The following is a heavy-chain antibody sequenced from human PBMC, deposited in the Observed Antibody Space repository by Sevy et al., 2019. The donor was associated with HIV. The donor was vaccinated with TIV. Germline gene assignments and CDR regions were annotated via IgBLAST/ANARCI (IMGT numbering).Heavy chain of an antibody. CDR2: ISYDGSNK. D-gene: IGHD2-15*01. CDR1: GFTFSSYG. V-gene: IGHV3-30*03. J-gene: IGHJ4*02. Sequence: GESLKISCAASGFTFSSYGMHWVRQAPGKGLEWVAVISYDGSNKYYADSVKGRFTISRDNSKNTLYLQMNSLRAEDTAVYYCATGDSLHYWGQGTLVTVSS. CDR3: ATGDSLHY.